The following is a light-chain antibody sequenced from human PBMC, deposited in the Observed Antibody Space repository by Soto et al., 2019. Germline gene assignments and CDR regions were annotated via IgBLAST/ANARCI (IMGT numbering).Light chain of an antibody. Sequence: IHMTHSPSTLSASLVYRYTITCRASQSISSWLAWYQQKPGKAPKLLIYKASSLESGVPSRFSGSGSGTEFTLTISSLQPDDFATYYCQQYNSFSSTFGQGTKVDNK. CDR1: QSISSW. CDR2: KAS. CDR3: QQYNSFSST. V-gene: IGKV1-5*03. J-gene: IGKJ1*01.